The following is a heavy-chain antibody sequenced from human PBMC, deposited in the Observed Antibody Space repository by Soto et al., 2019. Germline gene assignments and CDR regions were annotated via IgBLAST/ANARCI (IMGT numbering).Heavy chain of an antibody. J-gene: IGHJ3*02. Sequence: QITLKESGPTLVKPTQTLTLTCTFSGFSLSTSGVAVGWIRQPPGKAREWLALIYWDDDKRYSPSMKGRLTITRDTSKNQVVLIMTNMDPEDTATYYCAHRLTATAFDIWGQGTMVTVSS. CDR2: IYWDDDK. CDR3: AHRLTATAFDI. V-gene: IGHV2-5*02. D-gene: IGHD2-21*02. CDR1: GFSLSTSGVA.